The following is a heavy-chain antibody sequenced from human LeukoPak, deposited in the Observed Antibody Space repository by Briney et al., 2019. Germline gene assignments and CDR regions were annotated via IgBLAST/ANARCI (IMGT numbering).Heavy chain of an antibody. D-gene: IGHD3-10*01. J-gene: IGHJ4*02. CDR3: AIDYGSGSYYLDY. Sequence: ASVKVSCKASGYTFTGYYMHWVRQAPGQGLEWMGWINPNSGGTNYAQKFQGRATMTRDTSISTAYMELSRLRSDDTAVYYCAIDYGSGSYYLDYWGQGTLVTVSS. CDR2: INPNSGGT. CDR1: GYTFTGYY. V-gene: IGHV1-2*02.